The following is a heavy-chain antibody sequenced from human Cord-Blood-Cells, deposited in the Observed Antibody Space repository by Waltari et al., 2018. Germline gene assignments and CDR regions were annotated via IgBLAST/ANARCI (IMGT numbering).Heavy chain of an antibody. J-gene: IGHJ3*02. Sequence: QVQLQQWGAGLLKPSETLSLTCAVDGGSFSGHYRSWIRQPPGKGLEWIGEINHSGSTNYNPSLKSRVTISVDTSKNQFSLKLSSVTAADTAVYYCARRGYAFDIWGQGTMVTVSS. D-gene: IGHD5-12*01. V-gene: IGHV4-34*01. CDR3: ARRGYAFDI. CDR1: GGSFSGHY. CDR2: INHSGST.